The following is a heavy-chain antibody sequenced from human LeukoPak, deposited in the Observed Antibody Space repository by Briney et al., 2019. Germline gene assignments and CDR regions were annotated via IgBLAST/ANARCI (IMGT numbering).Heavy chain of an antibody. D-gene: IGHD6-19*01. J-gene: IGHJ4*02. Sequence: PSETLSLTCTVSGGSISSSYWSWIRQPPGKGLEWIGYIYYTGATSYNPSLKSRVTISVDTSKNQFSLKLNSVTAADTAVYYCARLKGYSSGWYPSYYFDYWGQGTLVTVSS. CDR3: ARLKGYSSGWYPSYYFDY. CDR1: GGSISSSY. CDR2: IYYTGAT. V-gene: IGHV4-59*08.